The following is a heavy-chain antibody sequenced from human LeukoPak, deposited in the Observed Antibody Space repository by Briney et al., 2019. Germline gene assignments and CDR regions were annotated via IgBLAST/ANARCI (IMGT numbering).Heavy chain of an antibody. V-gene: IGHV1-18*01. CDR3: ARDKCSSTSCTNYYYYGMDV. J-gene: IGHJ6*02. CDR2: ISAYNGNT. D-gene: IGHD2-2*01. Sequence: GASVKVSCKASGYTFTSYGISWVRQAPGQGLEWMGWISAYNGNTNYAQKLQGRVTMTTDTSTSTAYVELRSLRSDDTAVYYCARDKCSSTSCTNYYYYGMDVWGQGTTVTVSS. CDR1: GYTFTSYG.